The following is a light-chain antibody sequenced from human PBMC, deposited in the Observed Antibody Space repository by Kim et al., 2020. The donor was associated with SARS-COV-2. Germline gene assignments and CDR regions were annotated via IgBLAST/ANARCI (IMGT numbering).Light chain of an antibody. CDR2: STS. CDR1: QSVSSNY. V-gene: IGKV3-20*01. J-gene: IGKJ2*01. CDR3: QQYGSSPYT. Sequence: SPGERATHACRASQSVSSNYIALYQQKPGQAPRLHIFSTSSGAPGIPDRFSGSGSGTDFSLTISRLEPEDFAVYYCQQYGSSPYTFGQGTKLEI.